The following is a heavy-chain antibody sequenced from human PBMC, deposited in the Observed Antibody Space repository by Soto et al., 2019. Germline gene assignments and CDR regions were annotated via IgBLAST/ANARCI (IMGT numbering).Heavy chain of an antibody. D-gene: IGHD2-2*02. V-gene: IGHV3-23*01. J-gene: IGHJ4*02. Sequence: GGSLRLSCAASGFTFSSYAMSWVRQAPGKGLEWVSAISGSGGSTYYADSVKGRFTISRDNSKNTLYLQMNSLRADDTPVYYCAIYPFSQGWGFDSWGQGTLVTVSS. CDR2: ISGSGGST. CDR3: AIYPFSQGWGFDS. CDR1: GFTFSSYA.